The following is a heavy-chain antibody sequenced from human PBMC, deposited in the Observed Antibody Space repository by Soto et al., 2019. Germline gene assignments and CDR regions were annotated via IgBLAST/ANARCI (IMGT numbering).Heavy chain of an antibody. V-gene: IGHV4-31*02. CDR1: GGSVRIGGYY. Sequence: RSWALSLTXTVSGGSVRIGGYYWSSINQYPGEGLEWMGYIYYSGSTYYNPSLKSRVTISVDTSKNQFSLKLSSVTAADTALYSCARAPTRGHHAFDISGQGTTVTLS. CDR2: IYYSGST. D-gene: IGHD5-12*01. CDR3: ARAPTRGHHAFDI. J-gene: IGHJ3*02.